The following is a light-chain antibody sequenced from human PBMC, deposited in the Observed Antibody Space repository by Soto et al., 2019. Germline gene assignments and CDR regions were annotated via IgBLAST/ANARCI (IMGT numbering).Light chain of an antibody. CDR1: SSDVGSYKL. CDR2: EFS. J-gene: IGLJ1*01. Sequence: QSVLTQPASVSGSPGQSVTISCTGNSSDVGSYKLFSWYKQHPGKTPKLMFYEFSKRPSGFSNRFSGSKSGTTASLTISGLQAEDEVDYYCCSYAGSSTVFGTGPKVTAL. CDR3: CSYAGSSTV. V-gene: IGLV2-23*02.